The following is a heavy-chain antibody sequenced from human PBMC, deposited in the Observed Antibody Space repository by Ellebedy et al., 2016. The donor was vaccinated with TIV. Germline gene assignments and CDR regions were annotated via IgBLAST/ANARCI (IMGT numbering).Heavy chain of an antibody. V-gene: IGHV2-70*11. Sequence: SGPTLVKPTQTLTLTCTFSGFSLSTSGVSVSWIRQPPGKALEWLARIDWDDGKYYSTSLRTRLTISKDTSKNQVSLTMTNVDPVDTATYYCARIRLEGSSGWALDYWGHGTLVTVSS. J-gene: IGHJ4*01. CDR2: IDWDDGK. CDR3: ARIRLEGSSGWALDY. D-gene: IGHD6-19*01. CDR1: GFSLSTSGVS.